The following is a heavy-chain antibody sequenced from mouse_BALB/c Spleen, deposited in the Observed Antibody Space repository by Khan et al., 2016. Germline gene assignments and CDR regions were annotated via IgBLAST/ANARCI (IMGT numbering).Heavy chain of an antibody. CDR1: GYTFTSYW. J-gene: IGHJ3*01. V-gene: IGHV1S81*02. CDR3: AREGNYGAY. D-gene: IGHD2-1*01. Sequence: QVQLQQPGAELVKPGASVKLSCKASGYTFTSYWMHWVKQRPGQGLEWIGEINPSNGRTNYNEKFKSKATLTVDKSSSTAYMQLSSLTSEDSAVYYCAREGNYGAYWGQGTLVTVSA. CDR2: INPSNGRT.